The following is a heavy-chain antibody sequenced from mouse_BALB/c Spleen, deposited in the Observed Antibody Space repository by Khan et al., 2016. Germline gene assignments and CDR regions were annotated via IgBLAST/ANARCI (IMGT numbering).Heavy chain of an antibody. CDR3: ASKVYYFDY. J-gene: IGHJ2*01. Sequence: EVELVESGGGLVKPGGSLKLSCAASGFTFSSYAMSWVRQTPEKRLEWVASFSSGGSSFYPDILKDRFTISRDTARNILYLQMSSLRSEDTAMYYCASKVYYFDYWGQGTTLTVSS. V-gene: IGHV5-6-5*01. CDR1: GFTFSSYA. CDR2: FSSGGSS.